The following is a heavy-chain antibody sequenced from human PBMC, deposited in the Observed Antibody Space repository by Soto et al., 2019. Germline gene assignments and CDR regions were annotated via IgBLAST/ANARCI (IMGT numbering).Heavy chain of an antibody. D-gene: IGHD1-26*01. CDR3: ARVPGAYYYYYGMDV. V-gene: IGHV4-34*01. J-gene: IGHJ6*02. CDR2: INHSGST. Sequence: QVQLQQWGAGLLKPSETLSLTCAVYGGSFSGYYWSWIRQPPGKGLEWIGEINHSGSTNYNPSLKSRVTISVDTSKNHFSLRLSSVTAADTAVFYCARVPGAYYYYYGMDVWGQGTTVNVSS. CDR1: GGSFSGYY.